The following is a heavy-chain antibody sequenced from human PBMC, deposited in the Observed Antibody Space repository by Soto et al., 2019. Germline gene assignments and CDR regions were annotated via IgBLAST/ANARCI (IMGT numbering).Heavy chain of an antibody. CDR3: ASVGSGL. V-gene: IGHV1-58*01. Sequence: QKQLVQSGPEVKKPGTSVKVSCKASGFNFATSAVQWVRQARGQGLEWIGWIIVGTGNTNHAQKFRERFTVTRDVSTRPAYVEVRRMLCDDTAVYYCASVGSGLWGQGTLVTVSS. D-gene: IGHD5-12*01. CDR1: GFNFATSA. J-gene: IGHJ4*02. CDR2: IIVGTGNT.